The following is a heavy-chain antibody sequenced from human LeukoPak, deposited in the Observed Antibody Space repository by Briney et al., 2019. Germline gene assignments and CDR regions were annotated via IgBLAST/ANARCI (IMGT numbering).Heavy chain of an antibody. CDR3: ARDYSYGYFRHFDL. CDR2: IYTSGST. V-gene: IGHV4-4*07. Sequence: SETLSLTCTVSGGSISSYYWSWIRQPAGKGLEWIGRIYTSGSTNYNPSLKSRVTMSVDTSKNQFSLKLSSVTAADTAVYHCARDYSYGYFRHFDLWGRGTLVTVSS. J-gene: IGHJ2*01. CDR1: GGSISSYY. D-gene: IGHD5-18*01.